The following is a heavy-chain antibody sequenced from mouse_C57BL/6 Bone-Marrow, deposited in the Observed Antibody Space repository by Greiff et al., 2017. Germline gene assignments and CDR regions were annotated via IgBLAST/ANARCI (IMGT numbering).Heavy chain of an antibody. CDR3: ASSARQLGARFAY. Sequence: MQVVESGPGLVAPSQSLSITCTVSGFSLTSYGVDWVRQSPGKGLEWLGVIWGVGSTNYNSALKSRLSISKDNSKSQVFLKMNSLQTDDTAMYYCASSARQLGARFAYWGQGTLVTVSA. CDR2: IWGVGST. J-gene: IGHJ3*01. CDR1: GFSLTSYG. V-gene: IGHV2-6*01. D-gene: IGHD3-2*01.